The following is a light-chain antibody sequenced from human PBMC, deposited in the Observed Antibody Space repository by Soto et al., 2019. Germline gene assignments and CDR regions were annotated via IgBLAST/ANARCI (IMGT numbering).Light chain of an antibody. CDR1: QSVTSH. Sequence: EIVLTQSPATLSLSPGARATVSFMASQSVTSHVDWYQQKRGQAPRLLIYDASSRASGIPARFSGSGSGTDFTLTISSLEPEDFAVYYCQQGGNWPLTFGQGTRLEIK. CDR3: QQGGNWPLT. CDR2: DAS. J-gene: IGKJ5*01. V-gene: IGKV3-11*01.